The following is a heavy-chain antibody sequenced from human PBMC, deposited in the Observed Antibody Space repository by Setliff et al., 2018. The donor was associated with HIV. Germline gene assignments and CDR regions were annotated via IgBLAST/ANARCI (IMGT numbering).Heavy chain of an antibody. Sequence: PSETLSLTCTVAGGSLSNYYWSWIRQSPGKGPEWIGYIYASRSTNHNPSLKSRVTISPDTSKNQFSLSLTTMTAADTAIYSCARGRWTESGKPFYFDYWGQGRLVTVSS. CDR2: IYASRST. J-gene: IGHJ4*02. CDR1: GGSLSNYY. CDR3: ARGRWTESGKPFYFDY. D-gene: IGHD6-13*01. V-gene: IGHV4-4*09.